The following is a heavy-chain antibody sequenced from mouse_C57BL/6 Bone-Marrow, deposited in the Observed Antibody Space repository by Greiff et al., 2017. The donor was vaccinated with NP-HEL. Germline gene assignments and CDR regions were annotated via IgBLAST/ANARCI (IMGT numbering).Heavy chain of an antibody. V-gene: IGHV1-55*01. CDR3: ARHYYGSRAVDY. D-gene: IGHD1-1*01. J-gene: IGHJ4*01. Sequence: QVQLQQPGAELVKPGASVKMSCKASGYTFTSYWITWVKQRPGQGLEWIGDIYPGSGSTNYNEKFKSKATLTVDTSSSTAYMQLSSLTSEDSAVYYCARHYYGSRAVDYWGQGTSVTVSS. CDR2: IYPGSGST. CDR1: GYTFTSYW.